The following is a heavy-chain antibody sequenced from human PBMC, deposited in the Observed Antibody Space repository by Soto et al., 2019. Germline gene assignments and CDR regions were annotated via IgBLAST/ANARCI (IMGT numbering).Heavy chain of an antibody. J-gene: IGHJ4*02. CDR2: IYYSGST. CDR3: ARVVGEYYDILTGYSPFFDY. CDR1: GGSISSGGYY. Sequence: SETLSLTCTVSGGSISSGGYYWSWIRQHPGKGLEWIGYIYYSGSTYYNPSLKSRVTISVDTSKNQFSLKLSSVTAADTAVYYCARVVGEYYDILTGYSPFFDYWGQGTLVTVSS. V-gene: IGHV4-31*03. D-gene: IGHD3-9*01.